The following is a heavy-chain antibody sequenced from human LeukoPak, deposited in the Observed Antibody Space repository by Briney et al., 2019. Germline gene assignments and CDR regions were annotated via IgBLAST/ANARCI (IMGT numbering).Heavy chain of an antibody. Sequence: SETLSLTCTVSGGSISSGGYYCSWIRQHPGKGLEWIGYIYYSGSTYYNPSLKSRVTISVDTSKNQFSLKLNSVTAADTAVYYCARTNRDRYAGYCSGGSCGLRFDPWGQGTLVTVSS. J-gene: IGHJ5*02. V-gene: IGHV4-31*03. CDR1: GGSISSGGYY. CDR2: IYYSGST. CDR3: ARTNRDRYAGYCSGGSCGLRFDP. D-gene: IGHD2-15*01.